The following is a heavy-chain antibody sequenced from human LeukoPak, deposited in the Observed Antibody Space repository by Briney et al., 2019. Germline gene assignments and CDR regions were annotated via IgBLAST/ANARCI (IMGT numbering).Heavy chain of an antibody. CDR1: GGSFSGYY. Sequence: SETLSLTCAVYGGSFSGYYWSWIRQPPGKGLEWIGEINHSGSTNYNPSLKSRVTISVDTSKNQFSLKLSSVTAADTAVYYCARGSRYCSSTSCYVYWGQGTLVTVSS. CDR3: ARGSRYCSSTSCYVY. V-gene: IGHV4-34*01. J-gene: IGHJ4*02. D-gene: IGHD2-2*01. CDR2: INHSGST.